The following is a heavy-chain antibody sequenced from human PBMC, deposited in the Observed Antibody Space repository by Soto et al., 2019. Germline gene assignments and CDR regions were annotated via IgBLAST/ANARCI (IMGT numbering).Heavy chain of an antibody. Sequence: RGESLKISCKGSGYSFTSYWIGWVRQMPGKGLEWMGRIDPSDSYTNYSPSFQGHVTISADKSISTAYLQWSSLKASDTAMYYCVRREAARPTYYYYGMDVWGQGTTVTVSS. CDR3: VRREAARPTYYYYGMDV. D-gene: IGHD6-6*01. J-gene: IGHJ6*02. V-gene: IGHV5-10-1*01. CDR2: IDPSDSYT. CDR1: GYSFTSYW.